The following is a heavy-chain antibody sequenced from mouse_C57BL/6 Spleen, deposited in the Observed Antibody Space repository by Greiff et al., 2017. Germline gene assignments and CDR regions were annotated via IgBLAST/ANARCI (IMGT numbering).Heavy chain of an antibody. CDR1: GYTFTSYW. CDR2: IDPSDSYT. J-gene: IGHJ2*01. CDR3: AREGAQARDY. D-gene: IGHD3-2*02. V-gene: IGHV1-50*01. Sequence: QVQLQQPGAELVKPGASVKLSCKASGYTFTSYWMQWVKQRPGQGLEWIGEIDPSDSYTNYNQKFKGKATLTVDTSSSTTYMQLSSLTSEDAAVYYCAREGAQARDYWGQGTTLTVSS.